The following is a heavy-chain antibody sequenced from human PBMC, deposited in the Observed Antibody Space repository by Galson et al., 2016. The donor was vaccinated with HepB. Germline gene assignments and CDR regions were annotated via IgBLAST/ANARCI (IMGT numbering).Heavy chain of an antibody. V-gene: IGHV3-23*01. CDR3: VRETSKPTVLVEGDS. Sequence: SLRLSCAASGFTFSSYVMSWVRQAPGKGLEWVSAIGGSGSGTYYAGPVKGRFTISRDNAKNTLYLQMSSLRVEDTAVYYCVRETSKPTVLVEGDSWGQGTLVTVS. D-gene: IGHD2-8*02. CDR2: IGGSGSGT. CDR1: GFTFSSYV. J-gene: IGHJ5*02.